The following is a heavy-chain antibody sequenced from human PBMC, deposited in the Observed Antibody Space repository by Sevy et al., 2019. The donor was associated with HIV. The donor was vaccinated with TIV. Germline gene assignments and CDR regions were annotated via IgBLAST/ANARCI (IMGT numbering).Heavy chain of an antibody. CDR1: GFTFCRYA. V-gene: IGHV3-23*01. Sequence: GSLRLSCAASGFTFCRYAMSWVRPAPGEGLEWVSAISGSGGSTYYADSVKGRFTISRDNSKNTLYLQMNSLRAEDTAVYYCAKWGDRELRGHFDYWGQGTLVTVSS. J-gene: IGHJ4*02. CDR2: ISGSGGST. CDR3: AKWGDRELRGHFDY. D-gene: IGHD1-26*01.